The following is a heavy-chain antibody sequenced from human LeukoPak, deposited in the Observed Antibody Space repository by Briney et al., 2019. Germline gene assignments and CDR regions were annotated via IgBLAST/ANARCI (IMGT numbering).Heavy chain of an antibody. Sequence: GGSLRLSCAASGFTFGNYAMSWVRQALGKGLEWVSVIGGGGGNTYYADSVKGRFTISRDNSKNTLYLQMNSLRPEDTAVYYCAKDSVALNGMYDPFDIWGQGTMVTVSS. CDR2: IGGGGGNT. J-gene: IGHJ3*02. CDR3: AKDSVALNGMYDPFDI. V-gene: IGHV3-23*01. CDR1: GFTFGNYA. D-gene: IGHD2-8*01.